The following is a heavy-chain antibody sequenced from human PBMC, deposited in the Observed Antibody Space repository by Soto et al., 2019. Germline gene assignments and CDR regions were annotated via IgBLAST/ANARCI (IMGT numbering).Heavy chain of an antibody. V-gene: IGHV3-48*02. J-gene: IGHJ6*02. Sequence: GGSLSLSCAASGFTFSTYNMNWVRQAPGEGLECVSYISSSSSTIYYADSVKGRFTISRDNAKTSLYLQMNSLRDEDTAVYYCARAGGGWAARRDYYYGMDVSGQGTTVTVSS. CDR1: GFTFSTYN. CDR2: ISSSSSTI. CDR3: ARAGGGWAARRDYYYGMDV. D-gene: IGHD6-19*01.